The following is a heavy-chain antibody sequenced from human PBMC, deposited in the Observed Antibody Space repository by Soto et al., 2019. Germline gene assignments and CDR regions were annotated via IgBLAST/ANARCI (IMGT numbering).Heavy chain of an antibody. CDR3: AGTTSHQWYYMDV. Sequence: TLSLTCAISGDSVSGNSAAWNWIRLSPSRGLEWLARTYYRSRWYNDYAVSVRSRITVNPDTSKNQFSLQLTSVTPEDTAVYYCAGTTSHQWYYMDVWGKGTTVTVSS. CDR2: TYYRSRWYN. V-gene: IGHV6-1*01. D-gene: IGHD1-7*01. CDR1: GDSVSGNSAA. J-gene: IGHJ6*03.